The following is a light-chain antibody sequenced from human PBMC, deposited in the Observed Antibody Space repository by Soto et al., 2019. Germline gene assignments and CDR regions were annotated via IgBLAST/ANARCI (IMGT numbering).Light chain of an antibody. CDR3: CSYAGSYTAV. V-gene: IGLV2-11*01. Sequence: QSALTQPRSVSGFLGQQLPLPSPGTTGVVGNYTYVSWYQQNPGKAPKPMIYDVNMRPSGVPDRFSGSKSGNTASLPISGLQAEDEADYYCCSYAGSYTAVFGGGTKLTVL. J-gene: IGLJ3*02. CDR1: TGVVGNYTY. CDR2: DVN.